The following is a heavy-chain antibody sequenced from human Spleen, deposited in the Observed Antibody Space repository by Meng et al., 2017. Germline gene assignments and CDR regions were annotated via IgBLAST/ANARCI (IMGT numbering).Heavy chain of an antibody. V-gene: IGHV1-46*01. CDR3: ARVDTAMASHFDY. J-gene: IGHJ4*02. D-gene: IGHD5-18*01. Sequence: VQPLQSGDWVNKPGSSAKVACKASGYTLTIYYMNWVRQAPGQGFEWMGIINPSGGSTSSAKKFQGRVTMPRDTSTSTVYRELSSLRSEDTAVYYCARVDTAMASHFDYWGQGTLVTVSS. CDR2: INPSGGST. CDR1: GYTLTIYY.